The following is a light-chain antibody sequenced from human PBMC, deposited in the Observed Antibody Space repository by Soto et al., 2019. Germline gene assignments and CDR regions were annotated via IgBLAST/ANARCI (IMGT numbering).Light chain of an antibody. CDR1: QSISSW. V-gene: IGKV1-5*03. Sequence: DIQMTQSPSTLSASVGDRVTITCRASQSISSWLAWYQQKPGKPPNLLIYKASSLESGVPSRFRGSGSGTEFTLTISRLQPDDCATYYCQQYNSYPWTFGQGTKVEIK. CDR3: QQYNSYPWT. J-gene: IGKJ1*01. CDR2: KAS.